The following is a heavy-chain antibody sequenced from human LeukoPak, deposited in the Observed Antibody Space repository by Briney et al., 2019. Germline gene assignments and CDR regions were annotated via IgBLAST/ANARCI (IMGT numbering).Heavy chain of an antibody. CDR3: ARGGDQYTDSVLYYYYGMDV. J-gene: IGHJ6*02. CDR1: GGSFSGYY. V-gene: IGHV4-34*01. Sequence: SETLSLTCAVYGGSFSGYYWSWIRQPPGKGLEWIGEINHSGSTNYNPSLKSRVTISVDTSKNQFSLKLSSVTAADTAVYYCARGGDQYTDSVLYYYYGMDVWGQGTTVTVSS. CDR2: INHSGST. D-gene: IGHD5/OR15-5a*01.